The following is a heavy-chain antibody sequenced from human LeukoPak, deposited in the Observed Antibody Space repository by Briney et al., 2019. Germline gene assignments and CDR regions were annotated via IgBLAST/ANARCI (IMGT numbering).Heavy chain of an antibody. CDR2: INPNSGGT. D-gene: IGHD2-15*01. J-gene: IGHJ5*02. CDR3: ARERGVVVAATDRFDP. Sequence: ASVKVSCKASGYTFTGYYMHWVRQAPGQGLEWMGWINPNSGGTNYAQKFQGRVTMTRDTSISTAYMELSRLRSDDTAVYYCARERGVVVAATDRFDPWGQGTLVTVSS. CDR1: GYTFTGYY. V-gene: IGHV1-2*02.